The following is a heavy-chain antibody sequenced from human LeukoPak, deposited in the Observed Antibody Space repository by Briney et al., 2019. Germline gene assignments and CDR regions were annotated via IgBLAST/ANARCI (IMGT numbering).Heavy chain of an antibody. Sequence: GASVMVSCKASGFTFTNYGISWVRQAPGQGLERMSWISANNGEIRYAQKFQGRVIMTTDTSTTTAYMELTSLRSDDTAVYYCARVPPSGHQVFGSDYWGQGTQVTVSS. CDR2: ISANNGEI. D-gene: IGHD3-3*01. CDR3: ARVPPSGHQVFGSDY. V-gene: IGHV1-18*04. CDR1: GFTFTNYG. J-gene: IGHJ4*02.